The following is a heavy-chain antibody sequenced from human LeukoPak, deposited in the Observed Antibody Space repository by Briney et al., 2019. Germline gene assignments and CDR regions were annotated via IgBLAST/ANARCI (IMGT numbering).Heavy chain of an antibody. CDR3: ARSMDIVVVPAADSSGFDY. Sequence: VSVKVSCKASGYTFTGYYMHWVRQAPGQGLEWMGWINPNNGGANYAQNFQGRVTMTMDTSISSAYMELSRLRSDDTAVYYCARSMDIVVVPAADSSGFDYWGQGTLVTVSS. J-gene: IGHJ4*02. CDR2: INPNNGGA. CDR1: GYTFTGYY. V-gene: IGHV1-2*02. D-gene: IGHD2-2*03.